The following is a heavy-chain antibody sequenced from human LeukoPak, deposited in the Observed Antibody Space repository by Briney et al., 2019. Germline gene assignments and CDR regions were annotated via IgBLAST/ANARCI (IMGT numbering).Heavy chain of an antibody. V-gene: IGHV4-61*02. J-gene: IGHJ5*02. D-gene: IGHD3-3*01. CDR2: IYTSGST. CDR1: GGSLTSGSYY. Sequence: TLSLSCTVSGGSLTSGSYYWGWIRQPAGEGLEWIGRIYTSGSTNYNPSRKSRVCISVDTSKNQFSLKLSSVTAADTAVYYCARGPGITIFGVARGDWFDPWGQGTLVTVSS. CDR3: ARGPGITIFGVARGDWFDP.